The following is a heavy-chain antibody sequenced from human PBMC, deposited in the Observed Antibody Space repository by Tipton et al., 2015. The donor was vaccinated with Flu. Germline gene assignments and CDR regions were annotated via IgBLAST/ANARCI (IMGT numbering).Heavy chain of an antibody. J-gene: IGHJ2*01. V-gene: IGHV5-51*01. CDR1: GYSFTNYW. CDR2: IYPSDSDT. Sequence: VQLVQSGAEMKKPGESLKISCKASGYSFTNYWIGWVRQMPGKGLEWVGIIYPSDSDTRYSPSFQGQVTISADKSISTAYLQWSSLKAWDTAIYYCARHSTRDYWYFDLWGRGTLVTVSS. CDR3: ARHSTRDYWYFDL. D-gene: IGHD1-26*01.